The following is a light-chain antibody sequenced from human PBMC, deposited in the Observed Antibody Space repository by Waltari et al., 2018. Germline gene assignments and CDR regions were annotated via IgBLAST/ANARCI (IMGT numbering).Light chain of an antibody. Sequence: EVVLTQSPGILSLSPGESATLSCRSSHGINSTDLAWYRQKPGQAPRLIIYHASSRASGIPDRFSGRGSGTDFSLTISKLEPEDFAVYYCQHYGSSPPITFGQGTRLETK. V-gene: IGKV3-20*01. CDR2: HAS. CDR1: HGINSTD. CDR3: QHYGSSPPIT. J-gene: IGKJ5*01.